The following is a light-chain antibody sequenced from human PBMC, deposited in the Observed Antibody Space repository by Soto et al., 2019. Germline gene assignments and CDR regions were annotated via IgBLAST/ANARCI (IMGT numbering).Light chain of an antibody. CDR2: AAS. CDR1: QSISSY. CDR3: QQSCSTPHT. Sequence: DIQMTQSPSSLSASVGDRVTITCRASQSISSYLNWYQQKPGKAPKLLIYAASSLQSGVPLRFSGSGSGTDYTLTNSSLQPEDFATYYCQQSCSTPHTFGQGTKVEIK. V-gene: IGKV1-39*01. J-gene: IGKJ1*01.